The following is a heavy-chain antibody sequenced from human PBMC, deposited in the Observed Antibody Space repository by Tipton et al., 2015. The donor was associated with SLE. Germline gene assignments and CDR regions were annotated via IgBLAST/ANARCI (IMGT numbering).Heavy chain of an antibody. Sequence: TLSLTCAVYGGSFSGYYWSWLRQPPGKGLEWIGEINHSGSTNYNPSLKSRVTISVDTSKNQFSLKLSSVTAADTAVYYCARAVQGVNYWGQGTLVTVSS. V-gene: IGHV4-34*01. CDR1: GGSFSGYY. CDR2: INHSGST. CDR3: ARAVQGVNY. J-gene: IGHJ4*02. D-gene: IGHD3-10*01.